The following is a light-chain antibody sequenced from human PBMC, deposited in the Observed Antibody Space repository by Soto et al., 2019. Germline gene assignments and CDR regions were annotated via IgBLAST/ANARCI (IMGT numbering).Light chain of an antibody. V-gene: IGLV2-11*01. CDR3: CSYAGSYTWV. Sequence: QSALTQPRSVSGSPGQSVTISCTGTSSDVGGYNYVSWYQQHPGKDPKLMIYDVSKRPSGVPGRFSGSKSGNTASLTISGLQAEDEADYYCCSYAGSYTWVFGGGTKLTVL. CDR2: DVS. J-gene: IGLJ3*02. CDR1: SSDVGGYNY.